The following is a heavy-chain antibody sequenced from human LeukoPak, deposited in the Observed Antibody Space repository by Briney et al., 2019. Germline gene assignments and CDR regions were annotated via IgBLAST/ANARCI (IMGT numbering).Heavy chain of an antibody. D-gene: IGHD2-2*01. CDR1: GFTLSSYG. J-gene: IGHJ6*02. V-gene: IGHV3-30*18. CDR2: ISYDGSNK. CDR3: AKDLSRGTYYYYGMDV. Sequence: GGSLRLSCAASGFTLSSYGMHWVRQAPGKGLEWVAVISYDGSNKYYADSVKGRFTISRDNSKNTLYLQMNSLRAEDTAVYYCAKDLSRGTYYYYGMDVWGQETAVTVSS.